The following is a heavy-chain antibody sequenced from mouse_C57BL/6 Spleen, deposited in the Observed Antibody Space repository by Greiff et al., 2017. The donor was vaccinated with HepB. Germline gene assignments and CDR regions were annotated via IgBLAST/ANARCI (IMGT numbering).Heavy chain of an antibody. Sequence: ESGPGLVKPSQSLSLTCSVTGYSITSGYYWNWIRQFPGNKLEWMGYISYDGSNNYNPSLKNRISITRDTSKNQFFLKLNSVTTEDTATYYCARDYYGNWGQGTTLTVSS. CDR2: ISYDGSN. V-gene: IGHV3-6*01. CDR1: GYSITSGYY. CDR3: ARDYYGN. J-gene: IGHJ2*01. D-gene: IGHD2-1*01.